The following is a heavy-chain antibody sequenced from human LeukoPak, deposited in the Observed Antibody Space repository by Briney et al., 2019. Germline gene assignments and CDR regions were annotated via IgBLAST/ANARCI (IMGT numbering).Heavy chain of an antibody. CDR1: GFTFSSYG. CDR3: AKDPDGSGWPLDY. D-gene: IGHD6-19*01. CDR2: IWYDGSNK. Sequence: GGSLRLSCAASGFTFSSYGMHWVRQAPGKGLEWVAVIWYDGSNKYYADSVKGRFTISRDNSKNTLYLQMNSLRAEDTAVYYCAKDPDGSGWPLDYWGQGTLVTVSS. J-gene: IGHJ4*02. V-gene: IGHV3-33*06.